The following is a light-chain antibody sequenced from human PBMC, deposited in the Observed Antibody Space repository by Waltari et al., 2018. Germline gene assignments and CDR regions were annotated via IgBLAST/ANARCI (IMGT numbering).Light chain of an antibody. J-gene: IGLJ2*01. CDR1: SSDVGSYNL. V-gene: IGLV2-23*02. CDR3: CSYAGSKV. Sequence: QSALTQPASVSGSPGQSITISCTGTSSDVGSYNLVSWYQQHPGKAPKLMIYEVSKRPPGVSNRFSGSKSGTTASLTISGLQAEDEADYYCCSYAGSKVFGGGTKLTVL. CDR2: EVS.